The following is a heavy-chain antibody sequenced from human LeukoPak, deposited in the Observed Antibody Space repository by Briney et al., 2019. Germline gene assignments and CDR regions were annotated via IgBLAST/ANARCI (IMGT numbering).Heavy chain of an antibody. D-gene: IGHD2-2*01. J-gene: IGHJ4*02. Sequence: GGSLRLSCAASGFTFRNFGMHWVRQAPGKGLEWVAVIWYDGNNKYYADSVKGRFTISRDDSKNTLYLQMKSLRAEDTAVYYCARDYHGLDYWGQGTLVTVSS. CDR1: GFTFRNFG. CDR3: ARDYHGLDY. V-gene: IGHV3-33*01. CDR2: IWYDGNNK.